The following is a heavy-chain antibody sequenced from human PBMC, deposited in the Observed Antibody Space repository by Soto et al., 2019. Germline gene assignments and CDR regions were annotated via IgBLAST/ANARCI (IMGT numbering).Heavy chain of an antibody. J-gene: IGHJ6*03. D-gene: IGHD3-3*01. V-gene: IGHV1-8*01. Sequence: ASVKVSCKASGYTFTSYDINWVRQATGQGLEWMGWMNPNSGNTGYAQKFQGRVTMTRNTSISTAYMELGSLRSEDTAVYYCARARAYYDFWSGYYSGKKNYYYYYMDVWGKGTTVTVSS. CDR2: MNPNSGNT. CDR1: GYTFTSYD. CDR3: ARARAYYDFWSGYYSGKKNYYYYYMDV.